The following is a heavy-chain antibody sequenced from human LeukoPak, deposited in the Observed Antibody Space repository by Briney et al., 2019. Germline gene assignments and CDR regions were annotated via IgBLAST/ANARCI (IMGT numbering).Heavy chain of an antibody. V-gene: IGHV4-31*03. Sequence: SETLSLTCTVSGGSISSGGYYWSWIRQHPGKGLEWIGYIYYSGSTYYNPSLKSRLTISVDTSKNQFSLELRSVTAADTAVYYCASRDYGSGSYYWFDPWGQGTLVSVSS. J-gene: IGHJ5*02. D-gene: IGHD3-10*01. CDR3: ASRDYGSGSYYWFDP. CDR1: GGSISSGGYY. CDR2: IYYSGST.